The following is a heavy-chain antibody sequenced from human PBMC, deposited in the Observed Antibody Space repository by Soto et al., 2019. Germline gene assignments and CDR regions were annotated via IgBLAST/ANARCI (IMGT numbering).Heavy chain of an antibody. V-gene: IGHV3-33*01. D-gene: IGHD2-15*01. CDR1: GFTFSSYG. J-gene: IGHJ4*02. Sequence: GGSLRLSCAASGFTFSSYGMHWVRQAPGKGLEWVAVIWYDGSNKYYADSVKGRFTISSDNSKNTLYLQMNGLRAGDTAVYYCARVGYYSGYPNDAWGFDYWGQGTLVTVSS. CDR2: IWYDGSNK. CDR3: ARVGYYSGYPNDAWGFDY.